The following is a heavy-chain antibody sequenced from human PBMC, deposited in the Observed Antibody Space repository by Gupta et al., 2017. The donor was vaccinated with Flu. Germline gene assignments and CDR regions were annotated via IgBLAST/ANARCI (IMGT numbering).Heavy chain of an antibody. J-gene: IGHJ3*02. D-gene: IGHD1-26*01. CDR3: TTSVVGASDAFDI. CDR2: IKSKTDGGTT. CDR1: GFTFSNAW. Sequence: EVQLVESGGGLVKPGGSLRLSCAASGFTFSNAWMSWVRQAPGKGLEWVGRIKSKTDGGTTDYAAPVKGRFTISRDDSKNTLYLQMNSLKTEDTAVYYCTTSVVGASDAFDIWGQGTMVTVSS. V-gene: IGHV3-15*01.